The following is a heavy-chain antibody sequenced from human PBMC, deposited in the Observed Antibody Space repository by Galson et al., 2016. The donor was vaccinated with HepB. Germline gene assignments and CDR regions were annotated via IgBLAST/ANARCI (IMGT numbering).Heavy chain of an antibody. D-gene: IGHD3-3*01. CDR3: AKERRGYYHEH. V-gene: IGHV3-30*18. J-gene: IGHJ4*02. CDR1: GFSFSNFA. Sequence: SLRLSCAGSGFSFSNFAMHWVRQAPGKGLEWVSIIAYDGRYKYYSDSVKGRFTISRDDSRNTLYLQMNSLRTEDNGVYFCAKERRGYYHEHWGQGTLVTVSS. CDR2: IAYDGRYK.